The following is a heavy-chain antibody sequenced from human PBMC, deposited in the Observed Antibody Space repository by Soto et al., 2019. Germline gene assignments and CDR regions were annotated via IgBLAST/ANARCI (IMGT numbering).Heavy chain of an antibody. V-gene: IGHV1-69*13. D-gene: IGHD3-9*01. Sequence: SVKVSCKASGGTFSSYAISWVRQAPGQGLEWMGGIIPIFGTANYAQKFQGRVTITADESTSTAYMELSSLRSEDTAVYYCARVPDYDILTGFDPWGQGTLVTASS. CDR1: GGTFSSYA. CDR3: ARVPDYDILTGFDP. CDR2: IIPIFGTA. J-gene: IGHJ5*02.